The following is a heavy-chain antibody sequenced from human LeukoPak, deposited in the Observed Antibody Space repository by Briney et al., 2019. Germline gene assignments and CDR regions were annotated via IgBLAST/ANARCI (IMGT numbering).Heavy chain of an antibody. V-gene: IGHV3-9*01. CDR3: AKSQDYDILTGRNWFDP. CDR1: GFTFSSYA. D-gene: IGHD3-9*01. CDR2: VSWNSGSI. J-gene: IGHJ5*02. Sequence: PGGSLRLSCAASGFTFSSYAMHWVRQAPGKGLEWVSGVSWNSGSIGYADSVKGRFTISRDNAKNSLYLQMNSLRAEDTALYYCAKSQDYDILTGRNWFDPWGQGTLVTVSS.